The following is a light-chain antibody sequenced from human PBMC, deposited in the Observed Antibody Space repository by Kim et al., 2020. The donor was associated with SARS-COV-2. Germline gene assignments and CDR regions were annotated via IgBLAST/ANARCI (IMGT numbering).Light chain of an antibody. CDR2: SNN. CDR3: AAWDDSLKGV. J-gene: IGLJ1*01. CDR1: PSNNGSNT. V-gene: IGLV1-44*01. Sequence: PGQRVTISCSESPSNNGSNTVNWYQQLPGTAPKLLLYSNNQRPSGVPDRFSGSKSGTSASLAISGLQSEDEADYYCAAWDDSLKGVFGTGTKVTVL.